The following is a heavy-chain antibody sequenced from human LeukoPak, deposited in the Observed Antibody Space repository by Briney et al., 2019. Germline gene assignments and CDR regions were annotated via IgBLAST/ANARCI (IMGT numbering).Heavy chain of an antibody. CDR1: GYTFTGYY. CDR2: INPNNGGT. CDR3: ATSTIFGVDPPYYYYGMDV. V-gene: IGHV1-2*02. J-gene: IGHJ6*02. Sequence: GASVKVSCKAYGYTFTGYYMHWVRQAPGQGLEWMGWINPNNGGTKYAQRFQGRVTMTRDTSISTAYMELSSLRSEDTAVYYCATSTIFGVDPPYYYYGMDVWGQGTTVTVSS. D-gene: IGHD3-3*01.